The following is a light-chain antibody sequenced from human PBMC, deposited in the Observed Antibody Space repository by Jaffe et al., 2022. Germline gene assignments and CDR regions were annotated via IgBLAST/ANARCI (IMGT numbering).Light chain of an antibody. J-gene: IGLJ2*01. CDR1: VLAKKY. CDR2: KDS. CDR3: YSAADNNGVV. V-gene: IGLV3-27*01. Sequence: SYELTQPSSVSVSPGQTARITCSGDVLAKKYARWFQQKPGQAPVLVIYKDSERPSGIPERFSGSSSGTTVTLTISGAQVEDEADYYCYSAADNNGVVFGGGTKLTVL.